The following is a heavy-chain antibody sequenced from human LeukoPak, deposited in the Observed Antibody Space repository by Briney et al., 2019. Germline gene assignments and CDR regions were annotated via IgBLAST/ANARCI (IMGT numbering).Heavy chain of an antibody. Sequence: GSSVKVSCKASGYTFTCYYIHWVRQAPGQGLEWMGWSNPNSGGKNYAQKFQGRVTMTRDTSISTAYMELSRLRSDDTAVYYCASGYGDFSFDYWGQGTLVTVSS. CDR3: ASGYGDFSFDY. CDR1: GYTFTCYY. V-gene: IGHV1-2*02. CDR2: SNPNSGGK. D-gene: IGHD3-10*01. J-gene: IGHJ4*02.